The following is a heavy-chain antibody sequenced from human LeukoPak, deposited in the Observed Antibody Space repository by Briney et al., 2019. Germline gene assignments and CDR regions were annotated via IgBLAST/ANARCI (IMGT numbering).Heavy chain of an antibody. CDR2: INHSGST. CDR1: GGSFSGYY. J-gene: IGHJ4*02. CDR3: AELDRSPY. Sequence: SSETLSLTCAVYGGSFSGYYWSWIRQPPGKGLEWIGEINHSGSTNYNPSLKSRVTISVDTSKNQFSLKLSSVTAADTAVYYCAELDRSPYWGQGTLVTVSS. D-gene: IGHD2-2*03. V-gene: IGHV4-34*01.